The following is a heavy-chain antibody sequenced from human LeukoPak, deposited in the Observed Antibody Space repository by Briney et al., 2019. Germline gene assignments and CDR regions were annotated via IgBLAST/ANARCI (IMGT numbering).Heavy chain of an antibody. V-gene: IGHV1-24*01. J-gene: IGHJ4*02. Sequence: ASVKVSCKVSGCTLTELSMHWVRQAPGKGLEWMGGFDPEDGETIYAQKFQGRVTMTEDTSTDTAYMELSSLRSEDTAVYYCATGYYDFWSGSEGPFDYWGQGTLVTVSS. CDR3: ATGYYDFWSGSEGPFDY. CDR2: FDPEDGET. CDR1: GCTLTELS. D-gene: IGHD3-3*01.